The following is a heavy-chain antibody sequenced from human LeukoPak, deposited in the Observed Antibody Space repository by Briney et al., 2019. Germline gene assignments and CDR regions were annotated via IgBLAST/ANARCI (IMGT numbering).Heavy chain of an antibody. J-gene: IGHJ4*02. CDR2: ISGSGGST. Sequence: GGSLRLSCAASGFTFSSYAMSWVRQAPGKGLEWVSAISGSGGSTYYADSVKGRFTISRDNPKNTLYLQMNSLRAEDTAVYYCANPSLPLFQFDYWGQGTLVTVSS. V-gene: IGHV3-23*01. CDR1: GFTFSSYA. D-gene: IGHD2-21*01. CDR3: ANPSLPLFQFDY.